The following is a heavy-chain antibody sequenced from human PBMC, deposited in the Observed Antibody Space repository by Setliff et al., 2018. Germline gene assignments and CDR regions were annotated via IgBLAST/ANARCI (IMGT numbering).Heavy chain of an antibody. CDR2: ISSSSSYI. CDR3: ARDGGEY. Sequence: PGGSLRLSCVASGFSVSNYGMNWVRQAPGKGLEWVSSISSSSSYIYYADSVKGRFTISRDNAKNSLYLQMNSLRAEDTAVYYCARDGGEYWGQGTLVTVSS. D-gene: IGHD3-16*01. V-gene: IGHV3-21*01. CDR1: GFSVSNYG. J-gene: IGHJ4*02.